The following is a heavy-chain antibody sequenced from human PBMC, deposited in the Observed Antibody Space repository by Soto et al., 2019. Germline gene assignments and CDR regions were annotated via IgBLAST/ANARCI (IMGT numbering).Heavy chain of an antibody. CDR3: ALQMRDFWSGYPLDY. V-gene: IGHV4-4*02. D-gene: IGHD3-3*01. CDR1: GGSISSSNW. Sequence: SETLSLTCAVSGGSISSSNWGSWVRQPPGKGLEWIGEIYHSGSTNYNPSLKSRVTISVDKSKNQFSLKLSSVTAADTAVYYCALQMRDFWSGYPLDYWGQGTLVTVSS. CDR2: IYHSGST. J-gene: IGHJ4*02.